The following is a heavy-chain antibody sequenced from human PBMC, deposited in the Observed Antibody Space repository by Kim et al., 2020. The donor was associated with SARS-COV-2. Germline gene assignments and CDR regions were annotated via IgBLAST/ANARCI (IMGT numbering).Heavy chain of an antibody. V-gene: IGHV4-61*02. CDR1: GGSISSGSYY. CDR3: ARDLRGEWYYYGSGSYLFGWYFDL. J-gene: IGHJ2*01. CDR2: IYTSGST. D-gene: IGHD3-10*01. Sequence: SETLSLTCTVSGGSISSGSYYWSWIRQPAGKGLEWIGRIYTSGSTNYNPSLKSRVTISVDTSKNQFSLKLSSVTAADTAVYYCARDLRGEWYYYGSGSYLFGWYFDLWGRGTLVTVSS.